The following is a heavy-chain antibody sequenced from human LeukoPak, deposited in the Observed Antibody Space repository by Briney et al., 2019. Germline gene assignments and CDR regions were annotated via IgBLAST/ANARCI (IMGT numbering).Heavy chain of an antibody. CDR2: IYSGGST. Sequence: PGGSLRLSCAASGFTVSSNYMSWVRQAPGKGLEWVSVIYSGGSTYYADSVKGRFTISRDNSKNTLYLQMNSLRAEDTAVYYCARARGYYGSGSYYDYWGQGTLVTVSS. V-gene: IGHV3-53*01. D-gene: IGHD3-10*01. J-gene: IGHJ4*02. CDR3: ARARGYYGSGSYYDY. CDR1: GFTVSSNY.